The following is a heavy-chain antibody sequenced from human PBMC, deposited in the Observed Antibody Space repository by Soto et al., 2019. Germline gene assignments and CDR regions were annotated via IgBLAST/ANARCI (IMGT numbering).Heavy chain of an antibody. CDR2: IYYSGST. V-gene: IGHV4-59*01. D-gene: IGHD3-22*01. CDR1: GGSISSYY. J-gene: IGHJ6*02. Sequence: PSETLSLTCTVSGGSISSYYWSWIRQPPGKGLEWIGYIYYSGSTNYNPSLKSRVTISVDTSKNQFSLKLSSVTAADTAVYYCASSGRVLDYYDSSGYKGDSSSSGMDVWCQENTVTVS. CDR3: ASSGRVLDYYDSSGYKGDSSSSGMDV.